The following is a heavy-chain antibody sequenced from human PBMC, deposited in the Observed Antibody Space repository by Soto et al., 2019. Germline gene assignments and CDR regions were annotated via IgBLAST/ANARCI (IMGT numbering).Heavy chain of an antibody. CDR1: GFTFSSYA. J-gene: IGHJ6*03. V-gene: IGHV3-23*01. CDR3: AKDWGFLEWLFPRPYYMDV. D-gene: IGHD3-3*01. CDR2: ISGSGGST. Sequence: HPGGSLRLSCAASGFTFSSYAMSWVRQAPGKGLEGVSAISGSGGSTYYADSVKGRFTISRDNSKNTLYLQMNSLRAEDTAVYYCAKDWGFLEWLFPRPYYMDVWGKGTTVNVSS.